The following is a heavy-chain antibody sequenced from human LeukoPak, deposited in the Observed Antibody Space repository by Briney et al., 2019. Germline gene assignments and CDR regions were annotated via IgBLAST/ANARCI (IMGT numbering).Heavy chain of an antibody. CDR1: GFTVSSNY. V-gene: IGHV3-7*01. CDR2: IKEDGTET. CDR3: ARERYYSDSSGRLPFPLLDS. J-gene: IGHJ4*02. D-gene: IGHD3-22*01. Sequence: GGSLRLSCAASGFTVSSNYMSWVRQAPGKGLEWVANIKEDGTETYYVDSMKGRFTISRDNTKKLLYLQMNSLRAEDTAIYYCARERYYSDSSGRLPFPLLDSWGQGTLVTVSS.